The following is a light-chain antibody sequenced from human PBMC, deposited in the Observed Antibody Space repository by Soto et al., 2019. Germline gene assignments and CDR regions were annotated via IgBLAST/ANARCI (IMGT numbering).Light chain of an antibody. J-gene: IGKJ1*01. Sequence: DIVMTQSPVTLSVSPGGRATLSCRASQSISDTLAWYQQKPGQAPRLLIHGAPTRATGFPGRFSGSGSGTDFTLTISSLQSEDFAVYYCQQYNNWPWTCGQGTKV. V-gene: IGKV3-15*01. CDR1: QSISDT. CDR2: GAP. CDR3: QQYNNWPWT.